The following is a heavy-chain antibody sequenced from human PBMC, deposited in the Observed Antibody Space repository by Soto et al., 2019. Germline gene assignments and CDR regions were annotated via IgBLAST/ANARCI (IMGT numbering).Heavy chain of an antibody. D-gene: IGHD2-15*01. J-gene: IGHJ4*02. CDR3: EKGAGWYPY. Sequence: PSETLSLTCAVSGGSINNDYWSWLRQAPGKGLEWIGFIHYTGTTRYDPSLKSRVTISLDMSKNQFSLNLRSVTAADTAVYYCEKGAGWYPYWGQGTLVTVSS. CDR2: IHYTGTT. V-gene: IGHV4-59*01. CDR1: GGSINNDY.